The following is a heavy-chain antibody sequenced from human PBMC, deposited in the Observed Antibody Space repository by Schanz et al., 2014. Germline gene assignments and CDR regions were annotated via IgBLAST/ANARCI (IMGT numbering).Heavy chain of an antibody. J-gene: IGHJ3*02. CDR3: AKGRFGELSAFDI. CDR2: INTGGDST. V-gene: IGHV3-23*01. Sequence: EVQLLESGGGLVQPGGSLRLSCEASGFTFSSYAMSWVRQAPGKGLEWVSSINTGGDSTYYADSVKGRFTISGDNSKNTLYLQMNSLRAEDTAVYYCAKGRFGELSAFDIWGQGTMVTVSS. D-gene: IGHD3-10*01. CDR1: GFTFSSYA.